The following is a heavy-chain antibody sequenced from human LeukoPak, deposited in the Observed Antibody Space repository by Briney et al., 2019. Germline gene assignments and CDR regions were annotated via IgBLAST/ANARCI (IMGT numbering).Heavy chain of an antibody. J-gene: IGHJ4*02. CDR3: ARDWAGAYLFDY. CDR1: GFTFSDYY. CDR2: ISSSGSTI. D-gene: IGHD3-10*01. Sequence: KSGGSLRLSCAASGFTFSDYYMSWIRQAPGKGLEWVSYISSSGSTIYYADSVKGRSTISRDNAKNSLYLQMNSLRAEDTAVYYCARDWAGAYLFDYWGQGTLVTVSS. V-gene: IGHV3-11*04.